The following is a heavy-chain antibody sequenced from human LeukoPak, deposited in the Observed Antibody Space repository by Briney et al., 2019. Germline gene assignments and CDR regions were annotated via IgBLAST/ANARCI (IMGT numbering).Heavy chain of an antibody. Sequence: SETLSLTCAVSGGSISSGGYSWSWIRQPPGKGLEWIGYIYHSGSTYYNPSLKSRVTISVDRPKNQFSLKLSSVTAADTAVYYCASTLGSGGSLRYDPWGQGTLVTVPS. CDR3: ASTLGSGGSLRYDP. CDR1: GGSISSGGYS. CDR2: IYHSGST. V-gene: IGHV4-30-2*01. J-gene: IGHJ5*02. D-gene: IGHD2-15*01.